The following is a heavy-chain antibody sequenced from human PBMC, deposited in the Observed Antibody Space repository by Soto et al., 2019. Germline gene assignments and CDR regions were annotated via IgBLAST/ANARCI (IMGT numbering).Heavy chain of an antibody. Sequence: SQPLSLTCAISGYSVSSNSGAWNWIRQSPSRGLEWLGRTYSRSKWYYDYAPSVKSRITIYPDTSKNQFSLHLNSVTPEDTAVYYCARAGDYDSTGHYYYYAMDVWGQGTTVTVSS. V-gene: IGHV6-1*01. CDR1: GYSVSSNSGA. J-gene: IGHJ6*02. D-gene: IGHD2-21*01. CDR3: ARAGDYDSTGHYYYYAMDV. CDR2: TYSRSKWYY.